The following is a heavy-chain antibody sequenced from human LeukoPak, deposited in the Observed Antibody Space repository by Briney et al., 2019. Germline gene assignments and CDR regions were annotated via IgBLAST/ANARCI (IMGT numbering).Heavy chain of an antibody. Sequence: GEPLKISCKGSGYSFTSYWIGWVRQMPGKGLEWMGIIYPGDSDTRYSPSFQGQVTISADKSISTAYLQWSSLKASDTAMYYCARGGSYSQYYYYGMDVWGQGTTVTVSS. V-gene: IGHV5-51*01. CDR1: GYSFTSYW. CDR2: IYPGDSDT. CDR3: ARGGSYSQYYYYGMDV. J-gene: IGHJ6*02. D-gene: IGHD3-16*01.